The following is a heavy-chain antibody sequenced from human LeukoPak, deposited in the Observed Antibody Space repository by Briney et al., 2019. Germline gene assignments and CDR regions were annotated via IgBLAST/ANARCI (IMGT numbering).Heavy chain of an antibody. J-gene: IGHJ3*02. V-gene: IGHV3-23*01. CDR1: GFTFNSYV. Sequence: PGGSLTLSCSASGFTFNSYVVSWLGQAPGKGLEWVSGISGRGSSTYYADSVKGRFTISRDNSKNTLYLQMNSLRTEDTAVYYCARRMASNAFDIWGQGTMVTVSS. D-gene: IGHD5-24*01. CDR2: ISGRGSST. CDR3: ARRMASNAFDI.